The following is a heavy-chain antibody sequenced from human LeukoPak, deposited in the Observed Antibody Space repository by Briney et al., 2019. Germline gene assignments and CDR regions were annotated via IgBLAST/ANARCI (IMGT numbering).Heavy chain of an antibody. J-gene: IGHJ6*02. CDR1: GYTFTGYD. D-gene: IGHD3-10*01. V-gene: IGHV1-8*01. CDR3: ARGGRTYGSGSYYSIVYYYYGMDV. CDR2: MNPNSGNT. Sequence: ASVKVSCKASGYTFTGYDINWVRQATGQGLEWMGWMNPNSGNTGYAQKFQGRVTMTRNTSISTAYMELSSLRSEDTAVYYCARGGRTYGSGSYYSIVYYYYGMDVWGQGTTVTVSS.